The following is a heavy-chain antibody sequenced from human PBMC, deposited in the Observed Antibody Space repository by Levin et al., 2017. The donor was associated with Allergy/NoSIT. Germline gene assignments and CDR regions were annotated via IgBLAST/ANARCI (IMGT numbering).Heavy chain of an antibody. CDR3: ARGLAESSRYNHGY. Sequence: SETLSLTCTVSGGSISGYYWTWIREPPGKGLEWIGHIHYTGVTNYNPSLKSRVAMSIDMSKNQFSLKLSSVTAADTAMYYCARGLAESSRYNHGYWDQGTRVTVSS. D-gene: IGHD3-16*02. CDR1: GGSISGYY. J-gene: IGHJ4*02. V-gene: IGHV4-59*01. CDR2: IHYTGVT.